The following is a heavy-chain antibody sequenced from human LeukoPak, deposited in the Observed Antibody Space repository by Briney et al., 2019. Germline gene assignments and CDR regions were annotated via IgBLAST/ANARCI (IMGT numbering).Heavy chain of an antibody. J-gene: IGHJ4*02. V-gene: IGHV3-21*01. CDR3: ARGSRWSFDY. CDR1: GFTFSSYA. CDR2: ISSSSSYI. D-gene: IGHD6-13*01. Sequence: GGSLRLSCAASGFTFSSYAMSWVHQAPGKGLEWVSSISSSSSYIYYADSVKGRFTISRDNAKNSLCLQMNSLRAEDTAVYYCARGSRWSFDYWGQETLVTVSS.